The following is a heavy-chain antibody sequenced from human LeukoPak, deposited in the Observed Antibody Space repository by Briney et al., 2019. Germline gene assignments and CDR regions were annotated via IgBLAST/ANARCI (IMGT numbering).Heavy chain of an antibody. V-gene: IGHV3-21*01. D-gene: IGHD2-15*01. CDR2: ISSSSSYI. CDR1: GFTFSSYS. CDR3: ARVLCSGGSCHLDY. Sequence: GGSLRLSCAASGFTFSSYSMNWVRQAPGKGLEWVSSISSSSSYIYYADSVKGRFTISRDNAKNSLYLQMNSPRAEDTAVYYCARVLCSGGSCHLDYWGQGTLVTVSS. J-gene: IGHJ4*02.